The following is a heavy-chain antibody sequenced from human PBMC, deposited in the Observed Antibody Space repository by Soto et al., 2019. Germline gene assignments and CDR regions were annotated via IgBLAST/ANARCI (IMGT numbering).Heavy chain of an antibody. V-gene: IGHV3-30-3*01. D-gene: IGHD5-18*01. CDR1: GFTFSSYA. CDR3: ARDRGYSYGRNWFDP. Sequence: QVQLVESGGGVVQPGRSLRLSCAASGFTFSSYAMHWVRQAPGKGLEWVAVISYDGSNKYYADSVKGRFTISRDNSKNAVYLQMNSLRAEDTAVYYCARDRGYSYGRNWFDPWGQGTLVTVSS. CDR2: ISYDGSNK. J-gene: IGHJ5*02.